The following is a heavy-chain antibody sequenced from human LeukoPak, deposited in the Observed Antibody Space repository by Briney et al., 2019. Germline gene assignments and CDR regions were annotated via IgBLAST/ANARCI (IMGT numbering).Heavy chain of an antibody. D-gene: IGHD3-10*01. CDR3: ARDMGGSEDY. Sequence: KPGGSPRLSCAASGFTFNSYSMNWVRQAPGKGLECVSSISRSSTYIYYADSVKGRFTISRDNAKNSLYLQMNSLRAEDTAVYYCARDMGGSEDYWGQGTLVTVSS. CDR2: ISRSSTYI. J-gene: IGHJ4*02. CDR1: GFTFNSYS. V-gene: IGHV3-21*01.